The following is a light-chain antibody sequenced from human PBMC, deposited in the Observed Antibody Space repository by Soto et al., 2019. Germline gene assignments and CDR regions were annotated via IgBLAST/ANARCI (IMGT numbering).Light chain of an antibody. Sequence: EIVMTQSPATLSVSPGGRATLSCRASQSISDTLAWYQQKPGQAPRLLIYGASTRAPGFPARFSGSGSGTDYTLTISSLQSEDFAVYYCQHYNTYPWTFGHGTKVDIK. CDR2: GAS. CDR1: QSISDT. CDR3: QHYNTYPWT. V-gene: IGKV3-15*01. J-gene: IGKJ1*01.